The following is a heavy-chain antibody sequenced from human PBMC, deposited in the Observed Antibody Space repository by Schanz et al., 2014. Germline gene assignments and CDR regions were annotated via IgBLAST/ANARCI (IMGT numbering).Heavy chain of an antibody. CDR3: ARRGIRGVFSSFDY. Sequence: QVQLVQSGAEVKKPGASVKVSCKSSGYTFTDYHIHWVRQAPGQGLEYMGRINPNSGGTNFAQKFQGRVTMTRDTSISTVYMELSRLRSDDTAVYYCARRGIRGVFSSFDYWGLGTLVTVSS. D-gene: IGHD3-10*01. J-gene: IGHJ4*02. CDR1: GYTFTDYH. CDR2: INPNSGGT. V-gene: IGHV1-2*06.